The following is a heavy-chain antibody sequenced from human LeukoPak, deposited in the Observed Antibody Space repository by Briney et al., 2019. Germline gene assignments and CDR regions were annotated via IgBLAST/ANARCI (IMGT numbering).Heavy chain of an antibody. V-gene: IGHV4-59*08. D-gene: IGHD1-7*01. CDR3: ARHEELLPHYFDY. CDR2: IYYSGST. J-gene: IGHJ4*02. CDR1: GGSISSYY. Sequence: SETLSLTCTVSGGSISSYYWSWIRQPPGKGLEWIGYIYYSGSTNYNPSLKSRVTISVDTSKNQFSLKLSSVTAADAAVYYCARHEELLPHYFDYWGQGTLVTVSS.